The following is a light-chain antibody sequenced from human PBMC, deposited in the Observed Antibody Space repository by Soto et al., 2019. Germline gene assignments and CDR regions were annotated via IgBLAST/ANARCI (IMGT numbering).Light chain of an antibody. J-gene: IGKJ1*01. CDR3: QQSYSSSPP. V-gene: IGKV1-39*01. CDR2: AAS. CDR1: QSISNH. Sequence: DIQMTQSPSSLSASVEDRVIITCRASQSISNHLNWYQQKPGKAPTLLIFAASTLHSGVPSRFRRSRSVPAFTLTISSLPPEYFATYYCQQSYSSSPPVAQGTNVDSK.